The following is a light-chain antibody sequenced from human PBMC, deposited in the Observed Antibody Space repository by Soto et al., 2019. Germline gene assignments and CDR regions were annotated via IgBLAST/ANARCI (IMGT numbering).Light chain of an antibody. J-gene: IGKJ1*01. Sequence: DIQMTQSPSTLSASIGDRVTITCRASQTINNWLAWYQQKPGKAPNLLIYHASNLETGVPSRFSGSAFGTEFTLTISSLQPDDFATYYCQHYNSYPLTFAQGTKVEIK. CDR3: QHYNSYPLT. CDR2: HAS. V-gene: IGKV1-5*01. CDR1: QTINNW.